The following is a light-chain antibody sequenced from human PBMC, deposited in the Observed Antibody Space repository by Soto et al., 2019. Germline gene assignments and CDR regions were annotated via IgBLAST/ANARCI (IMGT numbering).Light chain of an antibody. Sequence: DIQMTQSPCSLSASVGDRVTITCRASQSISSYLNWYQQRPGKAPKVLIYGASTLQSGVPSRFSGSGSGTEFTLTISSLQPDDFATYYCQHYNSYSEAFGQGAKVDIK. CDR1: QSISSY. CDR2: GAS. J-gene: IGKJ1*01. CDR3: QHYNSYSEA. V-gene: IGKV1-5*01.